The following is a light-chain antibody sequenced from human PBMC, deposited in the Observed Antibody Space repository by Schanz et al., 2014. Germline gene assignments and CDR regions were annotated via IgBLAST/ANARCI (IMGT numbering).Light chain of an antibody. J-gene: IGLJ2*01. CDR1: SSDVGGYNY. Sequence: QSALTQPASVSGSPGQSITISCTGTSSDVGGYNYVSWYQQHPGKAPKLMIYDVSNRPSGVSNRFSASKSGNTASLTVSGLQADDEADYYCTSYAGSNQVVFGGGTKLTVL. CDR3: TSYAGSNQVV. V-gene: IGLV2-14*01. CDR2: DVS.